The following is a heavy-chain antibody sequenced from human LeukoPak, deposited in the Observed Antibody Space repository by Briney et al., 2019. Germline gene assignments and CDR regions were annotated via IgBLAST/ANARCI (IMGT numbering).Heavy chain of an antibody. CDR1: GFIFKTYT. Sequence: PGGSLRLSCAASGFIFKTYTMHWVRQAPGMGLERVTSISSSSSYIFYADSVKGRFTISRDNAKNSLYLQMSSLRAEDAAVYYCAREGGYQYYYAMDVWGQGTTVTVSS. CDR3: AREGGYQYYYAMDV. CDR2: ISSSSSYI. J-gene: IGHJ6*02. V-gene: IGHV3-21*01. D-gene: IGHD3-16*01.